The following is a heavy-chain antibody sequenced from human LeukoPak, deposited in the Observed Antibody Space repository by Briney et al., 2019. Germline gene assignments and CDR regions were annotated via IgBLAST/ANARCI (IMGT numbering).Heavy chain of an antibody. Sequence: PGGSLRLSCAASGFTFSTYWMSWVRQAPGKGLEWVANIKQDGSEKYYVDSVKGRFTISRDNAKNSLYLQMNSLRAEDTAVYYCARNGVYFGWLLAYFAYWGQGTLVTVSS. D-gene: IGHD3-9*01. CDR2: IKQDGSEK. CDR1: GFTFSTYW. CDR3: ARNGVYFGWLLAYFAY. V-gene: IGHV3-7*03. J-gene: IGHJ4*02.